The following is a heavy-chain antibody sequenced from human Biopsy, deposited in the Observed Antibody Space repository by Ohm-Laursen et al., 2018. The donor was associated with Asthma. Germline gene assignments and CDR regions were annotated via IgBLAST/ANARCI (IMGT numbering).Heavy chain of an antibody. CDR3: ARVASYGDIYFGIDV. V-gene: IGHV4-30-4*01. D-gene: IGHD4-17*01. CDR1: GGYTGSSDHH. Sequence: SETLSLTCRVSGGYTGSSDHHWAWIRQAPGKGLEWIGFVFWSGSTHYSRSLERRVSISIDTATNEFSMKLWSVTPADTAVYFCARVASYGDIYFGIDVRGPGNTVAVSS. CDR2: VFWSGST. J-gene: IGHJ6*02.